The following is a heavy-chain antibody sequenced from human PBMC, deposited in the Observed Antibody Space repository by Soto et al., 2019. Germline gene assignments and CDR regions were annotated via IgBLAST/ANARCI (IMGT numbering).Heavy chain of an antibody. Sequence: GASVKVSCKASGGTFSSYAISGVRQAPGQGLEWMGGIIPIFGTANYAQKFQGRVTITADESTSTAYMELSSLRSEDTAVYYCASGTGYSSGWPTYYFDYWGQGTLVTVSS. CDR2: IIPIFGTA. CDR1: GGTFSSYA. CDR3: ASGTGYSSGWPTYYFDY. J-gene: IGHJ4*02. D-gene: IGHD6-19*01. V-gene: IGHV1-69*13.